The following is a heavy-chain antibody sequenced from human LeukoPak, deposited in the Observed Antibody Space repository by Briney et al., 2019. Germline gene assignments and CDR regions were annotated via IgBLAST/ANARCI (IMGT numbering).Heavy chain of an antibody. CDR3: VRAVRIVGATNDAFDI. Sequence: GGSLRLSCAASGFTFSTYWMTWVRQAPGKGLEWVANIKQDGSEKYFVDSVKGRFTISRDNANNSLYLQMNSLRAEDTAVYYCVRAVRIVGATNDAFDIWGQGTMVTVSS. V-gene: IGHV3-7*04. CDR2: IKQDGSEK. J-gene: IGHJ3*02. CDR1: GFTFSTYW. D-gene: IGHD1-26*01.